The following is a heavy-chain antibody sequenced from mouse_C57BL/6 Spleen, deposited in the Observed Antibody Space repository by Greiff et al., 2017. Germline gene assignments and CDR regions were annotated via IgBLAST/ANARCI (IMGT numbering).Heavy chain of an antibody. J-gene: IGHJ1*03. CDR2: ILPGSGST. D-gene: IGHD1-1*01. CDR1: GYTFTGYW. CDR3: ARRIYYGSSYWYFDV. Sequence: QVQLQQSGAELMKPGASVKLSCKATGYTFTGYWIEWVKQRPGHGLEWIGEILPGSGSTNYNEKFKGKATFTADTSSNTASMQLSSLTTEASAIYYCARRIYYGSSYWYFDVWGTGTTVTVSS. V-gene: IGHV1-9*01.